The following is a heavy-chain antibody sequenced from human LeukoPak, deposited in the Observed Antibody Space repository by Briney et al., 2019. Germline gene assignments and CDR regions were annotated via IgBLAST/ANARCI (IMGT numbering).Heavy chain of an antibody. CDR2: IIPIFGTA. CDR1: GGTFSSYA. D-gene: IGHD1-26*01. Sequence: SVKVSCKASGGTFSSYAISWVRQAPGQGLEWMGGIIPIFGTANYAQKFQGRVTITTDESTSTAYMELSSLRSEDTAVYYCASSTTPDYYYYYYVDVWGKGTTVTVSS. CDR3: ASSTTPDYYYYYYVDV. V-gene: IGHV1-69*05. J-gene: IGHJ6*03.